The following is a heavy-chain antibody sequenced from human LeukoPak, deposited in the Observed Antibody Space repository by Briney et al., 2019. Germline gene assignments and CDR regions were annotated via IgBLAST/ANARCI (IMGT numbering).Heavy chain of an antibody. J-gene: IGHJ5*02. D-gene: IGHD5-24*01. CDR3: ARFLRDGYKDWFDP. CDR1: GGSISSCY. V-gene: IGHV4-59*01. Sequence: ETLSLTCTLSGGSISSCYWSWIRHPPGRGLEWIGYIYYSGSTNYNPPLKGPVPIPVKTSKKQFSLTLSSVTPGEPAGISLARFLRDGYKDWFDPWGQGTLVTVSS. CDR2: IYYSGST.